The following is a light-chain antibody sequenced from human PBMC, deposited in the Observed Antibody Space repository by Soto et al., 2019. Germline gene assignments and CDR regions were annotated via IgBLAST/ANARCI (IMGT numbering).Light chain of an antibody. Sequence: QSALTQPPSASGTPGQRITISCSGGSSNIGTNTVNWYQQLPGTAPKLLINSNNQRPSGVPDRFSGSKSGTSASLAISGLQSEDEAHYYCAAWDDSLNGRVFGPGTKVTVL. CDR1: SSNIGTNT. J-gene: IGLJ1*01. CDR3: AAWDDSLNGRV. V-gene: IGLV1-44*01. CDR2: SNN.